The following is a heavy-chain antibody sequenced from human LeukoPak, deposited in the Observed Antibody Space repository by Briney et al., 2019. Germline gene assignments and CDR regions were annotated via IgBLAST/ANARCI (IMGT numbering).Heavy chain of an antibody. CDR3: ARAVGNEYWGFDY. J-gene: IGHJ4*02. CDR2: IKQDGSEK. CDR1: GFTFSSYW. Sequence: GGSLGLSCAASGFTFSSYWMSWVRQAPGKGLEWVANIKQDGSEKYYVDSVKGRFTISRDNAKNSLYLQMNSLRAEDTAVYYCARAVGNEYWGFDYWGQGTLVTVSS. D-gene: IGHD3-16*01. V-gene: IGHV3-7*01.